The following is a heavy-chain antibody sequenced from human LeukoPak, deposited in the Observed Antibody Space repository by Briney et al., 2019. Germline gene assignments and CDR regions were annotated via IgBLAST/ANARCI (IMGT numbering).Heavy chain of an antibody. D-gene: IGHD6-6*01. CDR1: GGSISSGGYY. V-gene: IGHV4-31*03. J-gene: IGHJ4*02. CDR3: ARSSWRSYQYSSSPIDY. CDR2: VYYSGST. Sequence: PSETLSLTCTVSGGSISSGGYYWSWIRQHPGTGLEWIGYVYYSGSTYYNPSLKSRATISLDTSENQFSLRLSSVTAADTAVYYCARSSWRSYQYSSSPIDYWGQGTLVTVSS.